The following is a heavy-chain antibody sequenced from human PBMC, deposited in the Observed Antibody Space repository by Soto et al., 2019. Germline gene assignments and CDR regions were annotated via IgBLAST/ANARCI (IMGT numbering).Heavy chain of an antibody. Sequence: HGGSLRLSCAASGFTFSSYAMSWVRQAPGKGLEWVSAISGSGGSTYYADSVKGRFTISRDNSKNTLYLQMNSLRAEDTAVYYCATPPSELELRDYYYYGMDVGGQGTTVTVSS. J-gene: IGHJ6*02. V-gene: IGHV3-23*01. CDR1: GFTFSSYA. CDR3: ATPPSELELRDYYYYGMDV. D-gene: IGHD1-7*01. CDR2: ISGSGGST.